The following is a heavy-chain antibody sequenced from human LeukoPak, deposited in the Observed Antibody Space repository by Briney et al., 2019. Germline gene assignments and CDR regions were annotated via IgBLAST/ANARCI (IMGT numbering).Heavy chain of an antibody. Sequence: ASVKVSCKASGYTSTAYGFSWVRQAPGQGLEWMGWIYTYNGNANYAQTFQGRVTLTSDTSTTTVYMELRNLTSDDTAVYYCARDSSPVAGMGRFWGQGSLVTVSS. D-gene: IGHD6-19*01. CDR1: GYTSTAYG. J-gene: IGHJ1*01. V-gene: IGHV1-18*01. CDR3: ARDSSPVAGMGRF. CDR2: IYTYNGNA.